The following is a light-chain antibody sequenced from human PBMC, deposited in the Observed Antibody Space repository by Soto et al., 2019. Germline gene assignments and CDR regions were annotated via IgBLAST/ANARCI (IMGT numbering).Light chain of an antibody. CDR2: EVS. J-gene: IGLJ1*01. V-gene: IGLV2-8*01. CDR1: SSDIGAYIY. Sequence: QSVLTQPPSASGSPGQSVTISCTGTSSDIGAYIYVSWYQQHPGKAPKLMISEVSRRPSGVPERFSGSKSGNTASLTVSGLQADDEANSYCSSYAGSNNFVFGTGTKVTVL. CDR3: SSYAGSNNFV.